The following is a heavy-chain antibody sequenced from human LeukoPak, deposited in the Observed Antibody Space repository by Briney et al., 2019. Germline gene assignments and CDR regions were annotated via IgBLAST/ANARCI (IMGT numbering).Heavy chain of an antibody. CDR1: GGSIRSSTSY. Sequence: SETLSLTCIVSGGSIRSSTSYWGWIRQPPGEGLQWIGSIYDSGNTYYNPSLKSRVTISVDTSNNQFSLKVNSVTAADTAVYYCARQEKFSSVFWSGPDRPLVSWFDPWGQGALVTVSS. CDR3: ARQEKFSSVFWSGPDRPLVSWFDP. V-gene: IGHV4-39*01. D-gene: IGHD3-3*01. J-gene: IGHJ5*02. CDR2: IYDSGNT.